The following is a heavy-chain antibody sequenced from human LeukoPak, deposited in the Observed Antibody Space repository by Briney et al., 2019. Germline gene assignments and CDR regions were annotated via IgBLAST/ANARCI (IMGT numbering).Heavy chain of an antibody. CDR2: IYYSGST. CDR3: ARANRYAGGDRHFDY. V-gene: IGHV4-59*01. Sequence: PSETLSLTCTVSGGSISSYYWSWIRQPPGKGMEWIGYIYYSGSTNYNPSLKSRVTISVDTPKNQFSLKLSSVTAADTAVYYCARANRYAGGDRHFDYWGQGTLVTVSS. J-gene: IGHJ4*02. D-gene: IGHD1-14*01. CDR1: GGSISSYY.